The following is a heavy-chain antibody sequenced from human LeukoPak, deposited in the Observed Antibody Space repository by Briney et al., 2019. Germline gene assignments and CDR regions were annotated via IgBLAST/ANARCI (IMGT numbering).Heavy chain of an antibody. CDR2: INPSGGST. V-gene: IGHV1-46*01. D-gene: IGHD6-19*01. J-gene: IGHJ4*02. CDR1: GCTFTSYY. Sequence: GASVKVSCKASGCTFTSYYMHWVRQAPGQGLEWMGIINPSGGSTSYAQKFQGRVTMTRDTSTSTVYMELSSLRSEDTAVYYCARFAVHRRLVVAGQFGLDYWGQGTLVTVSS. CDR3: ARFAVHRRLVVAGQFGLDY.